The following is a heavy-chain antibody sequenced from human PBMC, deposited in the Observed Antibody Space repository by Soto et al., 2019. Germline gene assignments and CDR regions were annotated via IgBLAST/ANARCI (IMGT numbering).Heavy chain of an antibody. V-gene: IGHV4-31*03. CDR3: ARQRPEAHYFDY. CDR2: IYYSGRT. CDR1: GGSISSGSYY. Sequence: QVQLQESGPGLVKPSQTLSLTCTVSGGSISSGSYYWTWIRQQQGKGLEWIGYIYYSGRTYYNPSLKSRVXXXVXPSKNQFSLKLSSVTAADTAVYYCARQRPEAHYFDYWGQGTLVTVSS. J-gene: IGHJ4*02. D-gene: IGHD6-25*01.